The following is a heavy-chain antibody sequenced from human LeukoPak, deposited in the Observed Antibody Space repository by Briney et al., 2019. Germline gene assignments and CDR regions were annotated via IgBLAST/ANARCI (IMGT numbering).Heavy chain of an antibody. CDR1: GFTFNSYA. CDR2: ISGRGDDT. Sequence: GGSLRLSCAASGFTFNSYAMTWVRQAPGKGLEWVSSISGRGDDTYSADSVKGRFTISRDNSKNTLYLQMNSLRAEDTAVYYCAKGQSRDDFWSGYLPHFDYWGQGTPVTVFS. J-gene: IGHJ4*02. CDR3: AKGQSRDDFWSGYLPHFDY. V-gene: IGHV3-23*01. D-gene: IGHD3-3*01.